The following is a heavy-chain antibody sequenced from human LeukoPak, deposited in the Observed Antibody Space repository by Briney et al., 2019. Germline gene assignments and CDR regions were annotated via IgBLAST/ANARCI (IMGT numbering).Heavy chain of an antibody. J-gene: IGHJ4*02. CDR3: ARAPLYSSGLFDY. Sequence: PGGSLRLSCAASGFTFSTYAVNWVRQAPGKGLEWVSTISGSGDSTYYADSVKGRFTISRDNSKDTLYLQMSSVRVDDTAVYYCARAPLYSSGLFDYWGQGTLVTVSS. D-gene: IGHD6-25*01. CDR2: ISGSGDST. V-gene: IGHV3-23*01. CDR1: GFTFSTYA.